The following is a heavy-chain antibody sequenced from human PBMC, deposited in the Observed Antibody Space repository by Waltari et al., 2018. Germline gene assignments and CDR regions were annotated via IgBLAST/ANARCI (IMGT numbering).Heavy chain of an antibody. V-gene: IGHV3-7*01. CDR2: RKEDVREK. Sequence: EVQLVESGGGLVQPGGSLRLSCAASGFTFSSSWMDGVRQAPGRGLEWVANRKEDVREKYYVDSVKGRFIISRDNAKNSLYLQMTSLRVEDTAVYYCSRRLDAWGQGTTVTVSS. J-gene: IGHJ6*02. CDR3: SRRLDA. CDR1: GFTFSSSW.